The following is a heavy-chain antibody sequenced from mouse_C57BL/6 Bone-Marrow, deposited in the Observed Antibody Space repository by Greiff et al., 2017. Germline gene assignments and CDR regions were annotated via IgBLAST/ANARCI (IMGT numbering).Heavy chain of an antibody. Sequence: EVLLVESGPGHVKPSPSLSLTCSVTGYSITSGYFWYWIRPFPGNKLEWMGYISYDGSNNYNPSLKNRISITRDTSKNQFFLELNSGTTEDTATYYCARRGDYYFDYWGQGTTLTVSS. CDR2: ISYDGSN. J-gene: IGHJ2*01. CDR1: GYSITSGYF. CDR3: ARRGDYYFDY. V-gene: IGHV3-6*01.